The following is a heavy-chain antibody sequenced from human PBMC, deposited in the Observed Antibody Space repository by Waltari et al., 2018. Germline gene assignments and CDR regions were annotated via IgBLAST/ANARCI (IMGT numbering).Heavy chain of an antibody. V-gene: IGHV3-23*01. CDR3: AKEWEDTAMVAYYFDS. J-gene: IGHJ4*02. D-gene: IGHD5-18*01. CDR2: ITGRGLTT. Sequence: EVHLLESGGGLVQPGGSLRLSCTTSMFPFSNYALSWVRQAPGKGLGWVYAITGRGLTTDYADSVKGRFTVSRDNSRNTVFLQMNTLRGDDTAVYYCAKEWEDTAMVAYYFDSWGQGTLVTVSS. CDR1: MFPFSNYA.